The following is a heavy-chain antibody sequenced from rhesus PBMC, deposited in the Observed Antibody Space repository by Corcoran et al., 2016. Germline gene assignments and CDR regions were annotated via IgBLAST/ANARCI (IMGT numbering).Heavy chain of an antibody. D-gene: IGHD5-12*01. J-gene: IGHJ4*01. CDR3: TTEGQLRYFDY. CDR2: ISIKAYGGTA. V-gene: IGHV3-184*01. CDR1: GFTFSDYY. Sequence: EVQLVESGGGLVQPGGSLRLSCAASGFTFSDYYMYWVRQAPGKGREWVGFISIKAYGGTAEYAASVEGRFTISIDDSKSIAYLQMSSLKTEDTAVYYCTTEGQLRYFDYWGQGVLVTVSS.